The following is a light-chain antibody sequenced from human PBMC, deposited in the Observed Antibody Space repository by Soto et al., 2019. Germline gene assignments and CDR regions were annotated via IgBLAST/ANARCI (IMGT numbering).Light chain of an antibody. CDR2: DAS. CDR1: QSVSSY. Sequence: EIVLTQSPATLSLSPGERATLSCRASQSVSSYLAWYQQKPGQAPRLLIYDASNRATGIPARFSGSGSGTDFTLTISSLEPEDFAVYYCQQRSPGTVGGGTKVDIK. CDR3: QQRSPGT. V-gene: IGKV3-11*01. J-gene: IGKJ4*01.